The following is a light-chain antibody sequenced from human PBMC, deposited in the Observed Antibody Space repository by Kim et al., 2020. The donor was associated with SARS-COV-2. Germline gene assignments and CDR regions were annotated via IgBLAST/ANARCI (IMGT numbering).Light chain of an antibody. J-gene: IGKJ2*01. V-gene: IGKV3-15*01. Sequence: IVMAQSPATLSVSPGGRATLSCRASQSVGSNLAWYQQKLGQAPRLVIYDASTRATGIPGRFSGSGSGTQFTLTISSLQSEDIAVYYCQHYNTWPPETFGQGTKLEI. CDR2: DAS. CDR3: QHYNTWPPET. CDR1: QSVGSN.